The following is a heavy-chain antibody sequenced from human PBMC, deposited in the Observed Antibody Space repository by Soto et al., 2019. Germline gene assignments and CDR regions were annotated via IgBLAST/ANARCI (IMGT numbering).Heavy chain of an antibody. D-gene: IGHD1-1*01. CDR3: PRELEPIDAFDI. Sequence: QVRLQESGPGLVKPSETLSLTCTVSGGSISSYYWSWIRQPPGKGLEWIGYIYYSGSTNYNPSLKRRVTRSVDTSKNQFSLKLSSVTAADTAVYYCPRELEPIDAFDICRQGTMVTVSS. V-gene: IGHV4-59*01. CDR2: IYYSGST. CDR1: GGSISSYY. J-gene: IGHJ3*02.